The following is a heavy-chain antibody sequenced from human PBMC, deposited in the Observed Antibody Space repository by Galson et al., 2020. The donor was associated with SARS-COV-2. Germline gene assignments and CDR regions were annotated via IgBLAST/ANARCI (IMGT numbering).Heavy chain of an antibody. CDR3: ARGNVAVPAAPLYDWFDA. CDR1: GSKSGDYA. J-gene: IGHJ5*02. V-gene: IGHV3-64*01. D-gene: IGHD2-2*01. CDR2: ITSDGETT. Sequence: GGSLTPPCAPSGSKSGDYAMTWARQAQGKGLEYVSTITSDGETTYNAKSRKDRFPISRDKSKTMLFLQLASLREEDTAVYCCARGNVAVPAAPLYDWFDAWGQGTLVTVSS.